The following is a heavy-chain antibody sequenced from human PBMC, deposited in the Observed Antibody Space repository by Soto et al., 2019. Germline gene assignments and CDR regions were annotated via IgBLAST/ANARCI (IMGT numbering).Heavy chain of an antibody. CDR2: IYSGGST. V-gene: IGHV3-66*01. CDR1: GFTVSSNY. J-gene: IGHJ6*03. D-gene: IGHD2-2*01. CDR3: TLGYCSSTSCYDEPYYYYMDV. Sequence: RLSCAASGFTVSSNYMSWVRQAPGKGLEWVSVIYSGGSTYYADSVKGRFTISRDNSKNTLYLQMNSLRAEDTAVYYCTLGYCSSTSCYDEPYYYYMDVWGKGTTVTVSS.